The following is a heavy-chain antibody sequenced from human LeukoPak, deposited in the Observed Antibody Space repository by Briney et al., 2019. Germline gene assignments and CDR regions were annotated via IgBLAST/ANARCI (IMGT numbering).Heavy chain of an antibody. V-gene: IGHV4-39*07. Sequence: SETLSLTCSVSGGSISSSTYYWGWIRQPPGKGLEWIGSIYYSGSTYYNPSLKSRVTISVDTSKNQFSLKLSSVTAADTAVYYCARVPTPWKSSGYGGYWGQGTLVTVSS. CDR1: GGSISSSTYY. CDR2: IYYSGST. D-gene: IGHD3-22*01. CDR3: ARVPTPWKSSGYGGY. J-gene: IGHJ4*02.